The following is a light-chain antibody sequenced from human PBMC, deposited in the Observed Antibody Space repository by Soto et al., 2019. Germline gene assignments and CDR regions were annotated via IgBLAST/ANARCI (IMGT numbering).Light chain of an antibody. CDR1: QSVSSSY. Sequence: EMVLTQSPGTRSLSPGERATLSCRASQSVSSSYLAWYQQKPGQAPRLLIYGASSRATGIPDRFSGSGSGTDFTITISRLEPEYFAVYYCQQYGSSQYTFGQGTKLEIK. CDR3: QQYGSSQYT. CDR2: GAS. V-gene: IGKV3-20*01. J-gene: IGKJ2*01.